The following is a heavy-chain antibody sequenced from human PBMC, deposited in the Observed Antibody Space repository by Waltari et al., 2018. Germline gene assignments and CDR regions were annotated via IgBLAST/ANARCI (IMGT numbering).Heavy chain of an antibody. CDR1: GFTFSSYD. Sequence: EVQLVESGGGLVQPGGSLRLSCAASGFTFSSYDMNWVRQAPGKGLEWVSNISPSSSSIYYADSVKGRFTVSRDNAANSLYLQMNSLRVEDTAIYYCARVISPYKNFRNDYWAQGTLVTVSS. CDR3: ARVISPYKNFRNDY. CDR2: ISPSSSSI. V-gene: IGHV3-48*03. J-gene: IGHJ4*02. D-gene: IGHD3-3*02.